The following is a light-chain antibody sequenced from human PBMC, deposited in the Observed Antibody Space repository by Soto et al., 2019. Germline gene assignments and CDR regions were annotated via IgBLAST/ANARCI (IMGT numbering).Light chain of an antibody. V-gene: IGLV2-23*02. J-gene: IGLJ3*02. CDR1: SSDVGSYNL. CDR3: CSYAGSSLSKV. CDR2: EVS. Sequence: QSALTQPASVSGSPGQSITISCTGTSSDVGSYNLVSWYQQHPGKAPKLMIYEVSKRPSGVSNRFSGSKSGNTASLTISGLQAEDEADYYCCSYAGSSLSKVFGGGTQLTVL.